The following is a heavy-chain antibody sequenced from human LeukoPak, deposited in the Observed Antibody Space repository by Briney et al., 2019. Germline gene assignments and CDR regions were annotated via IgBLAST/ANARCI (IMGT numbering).Heavy chain of an antibody. Sequence: SETLSLTCTVSGGSISSSSYYWGWIRQPPGKGLEWIGSIYYSGSIYYNPSLKSRVTISVDTSKNQFSLKLSSVTAADTAVYYCARGMTTVTTSNWFDPWGQGTLVTVSS. CDR3: ARGMTTVTTSNWFDP. D-gene: IGHD4-17*01. J-gene: IGHJ5*02. V-gene: IGHV4-39*07. CDR2: IYYSGSI. CDR1: GGSISSSSYY.